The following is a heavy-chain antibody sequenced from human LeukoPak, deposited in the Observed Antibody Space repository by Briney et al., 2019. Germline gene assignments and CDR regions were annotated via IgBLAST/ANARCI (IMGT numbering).Heavy chain of an antibody. CDR2: ISSSSSYI. V-gene: IGHV3-21*01. Sequence: GGSLRLSCAASGFTFSSYSMNWVRQAPGKGLEWVSSISSSSSYIYYADSVKGRFTISRDNAKNSLYLQMNSLRAEDTAVYYYARDGGLYSSGWYFYFDYWGQGTLVTVSS. D-gene: IGHD6-19*01. CDR1: GFTFSSYS. J-gene: IGHJ4*02. CDR3: ARDGGLYSSGWYFYFDY.